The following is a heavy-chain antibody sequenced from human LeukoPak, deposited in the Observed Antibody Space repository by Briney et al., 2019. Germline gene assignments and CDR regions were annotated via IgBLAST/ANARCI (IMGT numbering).Heavy chain of an antibody. Sequence: GGSLRLSCAASGFTFDDYAMHWFRQAPGKGLEWVSGISWNSGSIGYADSVKGRFTISRDNAKNSLYLQMNSLRAEDTALYYCAKGGVLRYFDWIGGDWFDPWGQGTLVTVSS. J-gene: IGHJ5*02. CDR3: AKGGVLRYFDWIGGDWFDP. V-gene: IGHV3-9*01. D-gene: IGHD3-9*01. CDR2: ISWNSGSI. CDR1: GFTFDDYA.